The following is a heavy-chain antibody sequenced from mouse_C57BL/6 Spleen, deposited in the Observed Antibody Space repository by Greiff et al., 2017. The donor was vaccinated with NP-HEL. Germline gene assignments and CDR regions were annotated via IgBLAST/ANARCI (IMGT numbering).Heavy chain of an antibody. D-gene: IGHD1-1*01. CDR3: ARYGYAPYAMDY. J-gene: IGHJ4*01. CDR1: GYAFTNYL. CDR2: INPGSGGT. V-gene: IGHV1-54*01. Sequence: QVQLQQSGAELVRPGTSVKVSCKASGYAFTNYLIEWVKQRPGQGLEWIGVINPGSGGTNYNEKFKGKATLTADKSSSTAYMQLSSLTSEDSAVYFCARYGYAPYAMDYWGQGTSVTVSS.